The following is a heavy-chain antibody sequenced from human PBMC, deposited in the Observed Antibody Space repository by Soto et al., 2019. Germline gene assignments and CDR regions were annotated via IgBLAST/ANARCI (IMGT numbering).Heavy chain of an antibody. J-gene: IGHJ6*02. CDR3: ARDSRTPSGGMDV. CDR2: INHSGST. CDR1: GGSFSGYY. Sequence: PSETLSLTCAVYGGSFSGYYWSWIRQPPGKGLELIGEINHSGSTNYNPSLMSRVTISIDTSKNQFSLKLTSVTAADTAVYYCARDSRTPSGGMDVWGQGTTVTVSS. V-gene: IGHV4-34*01.